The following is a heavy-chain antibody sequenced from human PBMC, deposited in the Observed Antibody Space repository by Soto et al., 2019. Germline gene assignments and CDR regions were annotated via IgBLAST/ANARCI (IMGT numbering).Heavy chain of an antibody. J-gene: IGHJ6*02. Sequence: QLQLQESGSGLVKPSQTLSLTCAVSGGSISSGGYSWSWIRQPPGKGLEWIGYIYHSGSTYYNPSLKRRVTKPVKRPKNQFPLKLSSVTAADTVLYYCGGGGDMMTPDVWGQGTTVTVSS. V-gene: IGHV4-30-2*01. CDR2: IYHSGST. CDR1: GGSISSGGYS. D-gene: IGHD3-16*01. CDR3: GGGGDMMTPDV.